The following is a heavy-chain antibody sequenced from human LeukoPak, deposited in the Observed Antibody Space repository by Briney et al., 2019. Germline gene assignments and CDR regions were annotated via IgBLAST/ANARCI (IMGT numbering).Heavy chain of an antibody. CDR3: AKDLFNAFDI. V-gene: IGHV3-7*01. CDR2: INQDGSEK. Sequence: PGGSLRLSCAASGFTFRSYWMSWVRQAPGKGLEWVANINQDGSEKDYVDSVKGRFTISRDNAKNSLYLQMNSLRDEHTAIYYCAKDLFNAFDIWGQGTMVTVSS. CDR1: GFTFRSYW. J-gene: IGHJ3*02. D-gene: IGHD2-21*01.